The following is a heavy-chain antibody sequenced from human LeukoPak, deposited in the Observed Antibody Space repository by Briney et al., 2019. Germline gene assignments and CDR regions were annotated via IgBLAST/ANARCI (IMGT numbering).Heavy chain of an antibody. J-gene: IGHJ4*02. CDR2: IWYDGSNK. CDR3: AKGQFMYSSGWFYFDY. V-gene: IGHV3-33*06. CDR1: GFTFSSYG. Sequence: GRSLRLSWAASGFTFSSYGMHWVRQAPGKGLEWVAVIWYDGSNKYYADSVKGRFTISRDNSKNTLYLQMNSLRTEDTAVYYCAKGQFMYSSGWFYFDYWGQGTLVTVSS. D-gene: IGHD6-19*01.